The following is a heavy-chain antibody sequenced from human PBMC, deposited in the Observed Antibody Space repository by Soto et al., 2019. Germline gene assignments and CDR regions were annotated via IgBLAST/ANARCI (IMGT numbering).Heavy chain of an antibody. V-gene: IGHV4-34*01. CDR3: ARAHDFWGGRQQPIDS. Sequence: SETLSLTCAVSGGSFRGFYWTWIRQPPGKGLEWIGDINHVGITNYNPSLKSRVRIPLDASKTQFSLKLSSVTAAESAVYYCARAHDFWGGRQQPIDSWGQGTLVTVSS. D-gene: IGHD3-3*01. CDR2: INHVGIT. J-gene: IGHJ4*02. CDR1: GGSFRGFY.